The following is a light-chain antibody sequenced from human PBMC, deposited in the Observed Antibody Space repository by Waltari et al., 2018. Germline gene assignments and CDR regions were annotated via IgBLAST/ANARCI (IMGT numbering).Light chain of an antibody. CDR1: SNDVGGYNS. CDR2: DVS. J-gene: IGLJ2*01. CDR3: SSQSSNDVVL. Sequence: QSALTQPASVSGSPGQSVTIFCAGTSNDVGGYNSVSWYQEHPGQAPRVIIYDVSDRPSGVSDRFSGSKSGNTASLTISGLQAEDEADYYCSSQSSNDVVLFGGGTKLTDL. V-gene: IGLV2-14*01.